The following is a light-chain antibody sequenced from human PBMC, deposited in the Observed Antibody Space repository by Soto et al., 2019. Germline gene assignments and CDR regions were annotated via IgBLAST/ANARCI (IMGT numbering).Light chain of an antibody. V-gene: IGLV1-44*01. CDR1: NSNIGGNS. CDR3: ASWDDSLNGHGV. J-gene: IGLJ3*02. CDR2: NNS. Sequence: QSVLTKAPSASGTPGQRVTISCSGSNSNIGGNSVSWYHHLPGTAPKLLIFNNSQRPSGVPDRFSGSKSGTSASLAISGLQSEDEADYYCASWDDSLNGHGVFGGGTKLTVL.